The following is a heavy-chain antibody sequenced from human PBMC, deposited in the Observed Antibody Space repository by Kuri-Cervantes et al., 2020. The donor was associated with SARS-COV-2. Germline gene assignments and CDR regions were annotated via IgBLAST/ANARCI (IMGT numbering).Heavy chain of an antibody. CDR2: LNWNSGNI. V-gene: IGHV3-9*01. J-gene: IGHJ4*02. CDR3: AKGHVSRFLQWLFDY. Sequence: LSLTSAASGFTFGDYAMHWVRQPPGEGLEWVSGLNWNSGNIGYADSVKGRFTNSRDNTNNSLFLQMNSLRSEDTAFYYCAKGHVSRFLQWLFDYWGQGTLVTVSS. CDR1: GFTFGDYA. D-gene: IGHD3-3*01.